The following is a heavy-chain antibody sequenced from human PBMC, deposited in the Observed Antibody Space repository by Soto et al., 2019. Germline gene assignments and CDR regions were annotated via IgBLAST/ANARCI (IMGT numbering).Heavy chain of an antibody. CDR1: GDSISNGDYY. CDR2: IDSSGST. CDR3: ASRYLY. V-gene: IGHV4-30-4*01. J-gene: IGHJ4*02. Sequence: KTSETLSLTCTVSGDSISNGDYYWSWIRQPPGRGLEWIGYIDSSGSTYYNPSLKSRLTMSVDMSKNQFSLRLTSVTAADTAVYYCASRYLYWGQGLLVTV. D-gene: IGHD3-16*02.